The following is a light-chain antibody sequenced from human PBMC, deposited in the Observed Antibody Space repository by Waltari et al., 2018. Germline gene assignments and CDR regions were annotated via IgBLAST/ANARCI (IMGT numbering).Light chain of an antibody. V-gene: IGLV1-47*01. CDR1: SPNIGSNF. CDR2: RNN. CDR3: APWDDSLSGPGV. J-gene: IGLJ3*02. Sequence: QSVLTQPPSASGTPGQRVTISCSGSSPNIGSNFVYWYQQPPGTAPKLLLYRNNQRPSGVPDRFSGSKSGTSASLAISGLRSEDEADYYCAPWDDSLSGPGVFGGGTKLTVL.